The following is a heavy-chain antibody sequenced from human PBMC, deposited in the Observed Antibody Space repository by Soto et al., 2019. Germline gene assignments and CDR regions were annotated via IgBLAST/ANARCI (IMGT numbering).Heavy chain of an antibody. V-gene: IGHV5-51*01. Sequence: PGESLKISCKGSGYSFTSYWIGWVRQMPGKGLEWMGIIYPGDSDTRYSPSFQGQVTISADKSISTAYLQWSSLKASDTAMYYCARVPYYYDSSGYYSPQYYFDYWGQGTLVTVSS. J-gene: IGHJ4*02. D-gene: IGHD3-22*01. CDR2: IYPGDSDT. CDR1: GYSFTSYW. CDR3: ARVPYYYDSSGYYSPQYYFDY.